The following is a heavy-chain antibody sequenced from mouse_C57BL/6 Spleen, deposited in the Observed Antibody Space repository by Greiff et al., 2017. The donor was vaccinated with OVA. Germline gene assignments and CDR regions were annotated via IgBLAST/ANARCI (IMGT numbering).Heavy chain of an antibody. CDR2: IYPGSGNT. J-gene: IGHJ2*01. D-gene: IGHD3-2*02. CDR3: ARAPDSSGYVHFDY. CDR1: GYTFTDYY. V-gene: IGHV1-76*01. Sequence: QVQLQQSGAELVRPGASVKLSCKASGYTFTDYYINWVKQRPGQGLEWIARIYPGSGNTYYNEKFKGKATLTAEKSSSTAYMQLSSLTSEDSAVYFCARAPDSSGYVHFDYWGQGTTLTVSS.